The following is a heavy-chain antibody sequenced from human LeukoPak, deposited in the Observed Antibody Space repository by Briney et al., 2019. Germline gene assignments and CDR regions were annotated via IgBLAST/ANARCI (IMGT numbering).Heavy chain of an antibody. Sequence: GGSLRLSCTASESTFSSFPMSWVRQAPRRGLEWISSISSSVSHIYYADSLKGRFTVSRDNAKNSLYVQMNSLRAEDTDVYYCAKIGVSGHWYFDLWGRGTLVTVSS. CDR1: ESTFSSFP. V-gene: IGHV3-21*01. CDR3: AKIGVSGHWYFDL. J-gene: IGHJ2*01. CDR2: ISSSVSHI. D-gene: IGHD5/OR15-5a*01.